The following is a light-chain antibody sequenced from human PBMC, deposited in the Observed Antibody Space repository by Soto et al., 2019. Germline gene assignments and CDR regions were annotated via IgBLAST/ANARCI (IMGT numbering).Light chain of an antibody. CDR2: EVS. V-gene: IGLV2-14*01. Sequence: QSVLTQPASVSGSPGQSITISCTGTSSDVGGYNYVSWYQQHPGKAPKLMIYEVSNRPSGVSNRFSGSKSGNTASLTISGLQDDDEADYYCSSYTSSRVYVFGTGTKLTVL. J-gene: IGLJ1*01. CDR3: SSYTSSRVYV. CDR1: SSDVGGYNY.